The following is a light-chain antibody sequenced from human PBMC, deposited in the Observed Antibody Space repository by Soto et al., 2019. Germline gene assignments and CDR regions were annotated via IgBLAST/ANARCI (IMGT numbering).Light chain of an antibody. J-gene: IGKJ2*01. V-gene: IGKV3-20*01. CDR2: AAS. Sequence: EIVLTQSPGTLSLSPGERATLSCRASRSISSSYLDWYQQKPGQAPRLLIYAASSRATGIPDRFSGSGSGTDFTRTISRLEPEDFAVYYCQQYSSSSYPFGQGPHLELK. CDR3: QQYSSSSYP. CDR1: RSISSSY.